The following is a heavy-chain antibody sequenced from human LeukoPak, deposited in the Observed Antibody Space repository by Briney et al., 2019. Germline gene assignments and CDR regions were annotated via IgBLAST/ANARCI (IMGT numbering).Heavy chain of an antibody. CDR2: INHSGST. CDR1: GGSFSGYY. CDR3: ARQGDFYDY. V-gene: IGHV4-34*01. J-gene: IGHJ4*02. Sequence: SETLSLTCTGYGGSFSGYYWSWIRQPPGKGLEWIGEINHSGSTNYNPSLKSRVTISVDTSKNQFSLKLSSVTAADTAVYYCARQGDFYDYWGQGTLVTVSS.